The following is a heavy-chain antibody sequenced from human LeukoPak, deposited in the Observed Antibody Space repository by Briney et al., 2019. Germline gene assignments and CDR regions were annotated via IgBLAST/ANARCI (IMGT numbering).Heavy chain of an antibody. CDR3: ARGPYCSGGTCYSQYFDY. CDR1: VYTFTTYG. CDR2: ISAYNGNT. Sequence: ASVTVSFKASVYTFTTYGISWVRQAPGQGVEWMGWISAYNGNTNYAQKLQGRVTMTTDTSTSTAYMELRSLRSDDTAVYYCARGPYCSGGTCYSQYFDYWGQGTLVTVSS. D-gene: IGHD2-15*01. V-gene: IGHV1-18*01. J-gene: IGHJ4*02.